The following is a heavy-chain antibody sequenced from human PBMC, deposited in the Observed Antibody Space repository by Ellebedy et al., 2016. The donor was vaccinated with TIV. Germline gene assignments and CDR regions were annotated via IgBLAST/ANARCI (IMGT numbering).Heavy chain of an antibody. Sequence: GGSLRLSXVASGFTFSNYAMTWVRQAPGKGLEWVSAISESGGSTYNADSVKGRFTISRDNAKNSLYLQMNSLRAEDTAVYYCARDGMIWGVCDYWGQGTLVTVSS. CDR3: ARDGMIWGVCDY. J-gene: IGHJ4*02. V-gene: IGHV3-23*01. CDR2: ISESGGST. D-gene: IGHD3-10*01. CDR1: GFTFSNYA.